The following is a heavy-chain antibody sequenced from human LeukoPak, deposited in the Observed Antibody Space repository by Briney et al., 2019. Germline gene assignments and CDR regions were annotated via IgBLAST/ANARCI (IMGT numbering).Heavy chain of an antibody. J-gene: IGHJ4*02. Sequence: GGSLRLSCAASGFTFSTYSINWVRQAPGKGLEWVANIKQDGSEKYYVDSVKGRFTSSRDNAKNSLYLQMNSLRAEDTAVYYCARVLAGKGDYWGQGTLVTVSS. CDR1: GFTFSTYS. D-gene: IGHD6-19*01. CDR3: ARVLAGKGDY. CDR2: IKQDGSEK. V-gene: IGHV3-7*03.